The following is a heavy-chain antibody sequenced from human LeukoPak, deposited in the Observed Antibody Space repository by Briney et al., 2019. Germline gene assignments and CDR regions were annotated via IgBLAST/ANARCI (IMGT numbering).Heavy chain of an antibody. Sequence: GRSLRLSCAASGFTFDDYAMHWVRQAPGKGLEWVSGISWNSGSIGYADSVKGRFTISRDNAKNSLYLQMNSLRAEDTALYYCAKDINYGSGSYSYLDYWGQGTLVTVSS. CDR2: ISWNSGSI. D-gene: IGHD3-10*01. CDR3: AKDINYGSGSYSYLDY. J-gene: IGHJ4*02. V-gene: IGHV3-9*01. CDR1: GFTFDDYA.